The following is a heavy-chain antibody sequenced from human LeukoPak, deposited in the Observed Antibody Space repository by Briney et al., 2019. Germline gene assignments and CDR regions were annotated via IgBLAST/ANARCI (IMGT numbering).Heavy chain of an antibody. CDR2: IIPIFGTA. CDR1: GGTFSSYA. CDR3: ARGGFTTIAPCDI. Sequence: ASVKVSCKASGGTFSSYAISWVRQAPGQGLEWMGGIIPIFGTANYAQKFQGRVTITADESTSTAYMELSSLRSEDTAVYYCARGGFTTIAPCDIWGQGTMVTVSS. J-gene: IGHJ3*02. D-gene: IGHD3-22*01. V-gene: IGHV1-69*13.